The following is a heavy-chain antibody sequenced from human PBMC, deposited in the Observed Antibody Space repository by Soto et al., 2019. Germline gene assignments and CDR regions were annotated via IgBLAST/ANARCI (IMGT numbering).Heavy chain of an antibody. Sequence: QVRPVQSGAEVKKSGSSVKVSCMASGGTFSSYTVNWLRQAPGRGLEWMGRVIPVLTTTDYAQKFRGRVTITADKSANAVYMELTSLSSEDTAIYYCARRRYCGYDCYHKHYYGMDVWGQGTTVTVAS. D-gene: IGHD2-21*02. V-gene: IGHV1-69*08. CDR1: GGTFSSYT. CDR2: VIPVLTTT. CDR3: ARRRYCGYDCYHKHYYGMDV. J-gene: IGHJ6*02.